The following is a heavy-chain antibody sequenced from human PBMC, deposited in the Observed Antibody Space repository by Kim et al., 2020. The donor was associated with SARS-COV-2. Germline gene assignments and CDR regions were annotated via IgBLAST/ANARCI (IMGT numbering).Heavy chain of an antibody. CDR3: AVASCYASSGYSTGFGY. J-gene: IGHJ4*02. CDR2: ISSSSSYI. Sequence: GGSLRLSCAASGFTFSSYSMNWVRQAPGKGLEWVSFISSSSSYIYYADPVKGRFTISRDNAKNSLYLQMNSLRAEDTAVYYCAVASCYASSGYSTGFGYWGQGTLVTVSS. V-gene: IGHV3-21*01. CDR1: GFTFSSYS. D-gene: IGHD3-22*01.